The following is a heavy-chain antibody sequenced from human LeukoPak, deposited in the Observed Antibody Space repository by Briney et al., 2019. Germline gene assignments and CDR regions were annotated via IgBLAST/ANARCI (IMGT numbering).Heavy chain of an antibody. Sequence: PSETLSLTCTVSGVSVSSGSYFWSWIRQPPGEGPQWIGYIYHDGSTNYSPSLRSRVSISVDTSKNQFSLKLSSVTTADTAVYFCATFFDFWFGPWGQGTQVTVSS. J-gene: IGHJ5*02. CDR3: ATFFDFWFGP. V-gene: IGHV4-61*01. CDR2: IYHDGST. CDR1: GVSVSSGSYF. D-gene: IGHD5/OR15-5a*01.